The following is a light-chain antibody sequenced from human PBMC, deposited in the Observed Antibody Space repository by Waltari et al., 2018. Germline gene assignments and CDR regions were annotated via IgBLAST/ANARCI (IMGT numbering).Light chain of an antibody. V-gene: IGLV10-54*01. CDR3: AAWDSRLSAWL. J-gene: IGLJ3*02. CDR1: ADNVGNEG. CDR2: RST. Sequence: QAGLTQPPSVSKGLGQTATLTCSGNADNVGNEGAIWLQQYPGHPPKLLAHRSTRRPSGGSGRCAAARSGDTASLNIDGLQTDDEADYHCAAWDSRLSAWLFGGGTKLTVL.